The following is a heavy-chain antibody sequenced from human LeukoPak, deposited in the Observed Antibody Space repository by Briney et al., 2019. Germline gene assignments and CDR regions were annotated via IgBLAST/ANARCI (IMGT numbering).Heavy chain of an antibody. Sequence: ASVKVSCKASGYTFTNSGISWVRQAPGQGLEWMGWISAYNGDTNYAQNLQGRVTMTTDTPTGTAHVELRSLRSDDTAVYYCARGTVSGGSPFDYWGQGTLVTVSS. CDR3: ARGTVSGGSPFDY. V-gene: IGHV1-18*01. D-gene: IGHD6-19*01. CDR2: ISAYNGDT. CDR1: GYTFTNSG. J-gene: IGHJ4*02.